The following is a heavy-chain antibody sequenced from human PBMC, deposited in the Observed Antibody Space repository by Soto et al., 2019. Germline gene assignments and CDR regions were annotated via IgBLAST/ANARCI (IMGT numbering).Heavy chain of an antibody. CDR3: ARRLIIPHGVDV. D-gene: IGHD2-21*01. CDR1: GGSISSSSYF. V-gene: IGHV4-39*01. CDR2: IFYSGST. Sequence: SETLSLTCTVSGGSISSSSYFWGWIRQPPGKGLEWIGSIFYSGSTYYNPSLKSRVTISVDTSKNQFSLRLSSVTAADAAVYYCARRLIIPHGVDVWGQGTTVTVSS. J-gene: IGHJ6*02.